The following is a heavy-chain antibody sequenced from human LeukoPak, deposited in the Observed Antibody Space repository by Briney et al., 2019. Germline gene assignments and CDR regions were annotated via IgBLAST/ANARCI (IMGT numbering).Heavy chain of an antibody. CDR3: ARAAHGSGSYFIFDY. CDR2: IGGGGSST. V-gene: IGHV3-23*01. Sequence: GGSLRLSCAASGFIFSTYAMSWVHQAPGKGLEWVSTIGGGGSSTYYAESVKGRFTISADNSKNTLNLQMNSLRAEDTAVYYCARAAHGSGSYFIFDYWGPGTLVTVSS. J-gene: IGHJ4*02. CDR1: GFIFSTYA. D-gene: IGHD3-10*01.